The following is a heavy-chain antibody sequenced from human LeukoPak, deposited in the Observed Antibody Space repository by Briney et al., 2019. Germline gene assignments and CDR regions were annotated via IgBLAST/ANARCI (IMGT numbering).Heavy chain of an antibody. Sequence: SETLSLTCIVSGGSISSSSYYWGWIRQPPGKGLEWIGSIYYSGSTYYNPSPKSRVTISVDTSKIQFSLKLSSVTAADTAVYYCASFYGSGSYYPKPDYWGQGTLVTVSS. CDR1: GGSISSSSYY. J-gene: IGHJ4*02. CDR3: ASFYGSGSYYPKPDY. V-gene: IGHV4-39*01. D-gene: IGHD3-10*01. CDR2: IYYSGST.